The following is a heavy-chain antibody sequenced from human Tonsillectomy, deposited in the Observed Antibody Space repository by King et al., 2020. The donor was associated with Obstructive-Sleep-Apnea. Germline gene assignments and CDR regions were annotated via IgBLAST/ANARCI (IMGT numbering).Heavy chain of an antibody. D-gene: IGHD2-15*01. Sequence: VQLVQAGAEVKKPGASVKVSCKASGYSFTGYYIHWVRQAPGEGLEWVGWINPNSCGTNYAQKCQGRSTMTRDTSISTAYMELSRLRSDDTAVYYCAKTFKAGYCSGGSCSPKDVWGQGTTVTVSS. CDR1: GYSFTGYY. CDR3: AKTFKAGYCSGGSCSPKDV. J-gene: IGHJ6*02. CDR2: INPNSCGT. V-gene: IGHV1-2*02.